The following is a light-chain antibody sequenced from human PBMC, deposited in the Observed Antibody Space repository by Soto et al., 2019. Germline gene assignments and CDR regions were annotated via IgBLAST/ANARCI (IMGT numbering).Light chain of an antibody. CDR2: SAS. J-gene: IGKJ4*01. V-gene: IGKV1-6*02. Sequence: TPTPSSPSAFVGERDTITFPASQGVRDDVGWYQQKPGKAPKLLIYSASTLQSGVPSRFSGSGSGTDFTLTISGLQPEDFATYYCLQESNYPLTFGGGTKVDIK. CDR1: QGVRDD. CDR3: LQESNYPLT.